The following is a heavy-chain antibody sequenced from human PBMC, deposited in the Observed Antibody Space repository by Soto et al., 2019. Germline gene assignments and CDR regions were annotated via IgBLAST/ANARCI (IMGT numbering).Heavy chain of an antibody. CDR3: ARIVACIYDWPDP. J-gene: IGHJ5*02. V-gene: IGHV4-39*02. Sequence: QLQLQESGPGLVKPSETLSLTCTVSGGSISSSSYYWGWIRQPPGKGLEWIGSIYYSGSTDYNPSLKRRVTIAVDTSKNYYSLKLSSVTAADTAVYYCARIVACIYDWPDPWGQGTLVTVSS. CDR2: IYYSGST. CDR1: GGSISSSSYY. D-gene: IGHD5-12*01.